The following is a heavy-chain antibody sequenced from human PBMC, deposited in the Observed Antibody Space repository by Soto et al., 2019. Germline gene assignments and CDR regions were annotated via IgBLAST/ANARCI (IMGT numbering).Heavy chain of an antibody. D-gene: IGHD2-8*01. CDR2: IDPKSGGT. CDR1: GYSFTDYH. V-gene: IGHV1-2*04. J-gene: IGHJ6*02. CDR3: ARGDSTDCSNGVCSFFYNHDMDV. Sequence: GAPVKVSCKASGYSFTDYHIHWVRQAPGQGLEWLGRIDPKSGGTSTAQKFQGWVTMTTDTSISTASMELTRLTSDETAIYYCARGDSTDCSNGVCSFFYNHDMDVWGQGTTVTVSS.